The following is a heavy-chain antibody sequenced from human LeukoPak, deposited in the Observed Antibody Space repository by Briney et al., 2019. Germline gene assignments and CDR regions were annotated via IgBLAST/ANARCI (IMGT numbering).Heavy chain of an antibody. Sequence: GRSLRLSCAASGFTFDDYAMHWVRQAPGKGLEWVSAISGSGGSTYYADSVKGRFTISRDNSKNTLYLQMNSLRAEDTAVYYCANSGSYLGESAFDIWGQGTMVTVSS. CDR2: ISGSGGST. CDR3: ANSGSYLGESAFDI. J-gene: IGHJ3*02. CDR1: GFTFDDYA. V-gene: IGHV3-23*01. D-gene: IGHD1-26*01.